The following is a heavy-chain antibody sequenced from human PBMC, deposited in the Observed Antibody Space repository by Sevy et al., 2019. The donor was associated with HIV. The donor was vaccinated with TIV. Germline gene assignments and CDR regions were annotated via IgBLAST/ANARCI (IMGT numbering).Heavy chain of an antibody. CDR2: ISAYNGNT. V-gene: IGHV1-18*01. J-gene: IGHJ5*02. CDR3: ARDPLYLRDPMIVVVSNWFDP. CDR1: GYTFTNYG. Sequence: ASVKVSCKASGYTFTNYGINWVRQAPGQGLEWMGWISAYNGNTNYAQKFQDRVTMTTDTSTSTAYLEVRSLRSDDTAVYYCARDPLYLRDPMIVVVSNWFDPWGQGTLVTVSS. D-gene: IGHD2-2*01.